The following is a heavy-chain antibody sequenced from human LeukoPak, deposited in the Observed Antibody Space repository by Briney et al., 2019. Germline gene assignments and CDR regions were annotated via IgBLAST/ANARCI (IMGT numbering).Heavy chain of an antibody. CDR3: ARSRQASGLFNS. CDR1: GYAITSGGFS. J-gene: IGHJ5*01. V-gene: IGHV4-30-2*06. Sequence: ASETLSLTCTVSGYAITSGGFSWNWIRQSPGKGLEWIGCIYDRGPAYYNPSLKSRFTISVDRPKNQFFLNVTSLTAADTAVYFCARSRQASGLFNSWGQGTLVVVSS. CDR2: IYDRGPA. D-gene: IGHD3-10*01.